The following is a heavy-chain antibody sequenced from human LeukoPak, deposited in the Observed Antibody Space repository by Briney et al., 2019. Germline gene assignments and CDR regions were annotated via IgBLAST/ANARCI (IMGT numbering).Heavy chain of an antibody. CDR1: GGTFSSYA. CDR3: ARSDYGDYNYYFDY. J-gene: IGHJ4*02. Sequence: SVKVSFTASGGTFSSYAISWVRQAPGQGLEWMGGIIPIFGTANYAQKFQGRVTITADESTSTAYMELSSLRSEDTAVYYCARSDYGDYNYYFDYWGQGTLVTVSS. CDR2: IIPIFGTA. D-gene: IGHD4-17*01. V-gene: IGHV1-69*13.